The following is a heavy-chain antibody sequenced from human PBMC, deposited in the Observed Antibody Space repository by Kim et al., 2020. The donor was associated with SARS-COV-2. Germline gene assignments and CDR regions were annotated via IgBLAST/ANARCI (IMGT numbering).Heavy chain of an antibody. CDR3: ARRRGSRDQNFDY. CDR2: IDPSDSYT. J-gene: IGHJ4*02. CDR1: GYSFINYW. D-gene: IGHD1-1*01. V-gene: IGHV5-10-1*01. Sequence: GESLKISCKGSGYSFINYWISWVRRMPGKGLEWMGKIDPSDSYTNYSPSFQGHVTISVDKSISTAYLQWSSLKASDTAMYYCARRRGSRDQNFDYWGQGTLVTVSS.